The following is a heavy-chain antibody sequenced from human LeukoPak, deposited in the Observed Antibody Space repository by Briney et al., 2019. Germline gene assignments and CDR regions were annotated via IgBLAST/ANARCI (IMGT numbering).Heavy chain of an antibody. Sequence: GGSLRLSCAASGFTFSSYTMNCVRQAPGKGLEWVSSISSSSTYIYYADSMKGRFTISRDNAKNSLYLQMNSLRAEDTALYYCARDFSLAFDYWGQGTLVTVSS. D-gene: IGHD2/OR15-2a*01. CDR3: ARDFSLAFDY. J-gene: IGHJ4*02. CDR1: GFTFSSYT. V-gene: IGHV3-21*01. CDR2: ISSSSTYI.